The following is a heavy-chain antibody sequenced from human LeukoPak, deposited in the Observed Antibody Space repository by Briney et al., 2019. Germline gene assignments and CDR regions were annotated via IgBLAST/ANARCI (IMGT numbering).Heavy chain of an antibody. CDR1: GFTFSSYA. CDR3: ARGLNSGFDD. CDR2: ISYDGSNK. J-gene: IGHJ4*02. D-gene: IGHD2/OR15-2a*01. V-gene: IGHV3-30*04. Sequence: PGGSLRLSCAASGFTFSSYAMHWVRQAPGKGLEWVAVISYDGSNKYYADSVKGRFTISRDNSKNTLYLQMNSLRAEDTAVYYCARGLNSGFDDWGQGTLVTVSS.